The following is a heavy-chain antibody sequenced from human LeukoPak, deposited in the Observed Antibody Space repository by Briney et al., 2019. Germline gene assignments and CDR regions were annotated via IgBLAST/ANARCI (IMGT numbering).Heavy chain of an antibody. CDR1: GGSISSYC. Sequence: PSETLSLTCTVSGGSISSYCWSWIRQPPGKGLEWIGYIYYSGTTNYNPSLKSRVTISVDTSKNQFSLKLSSVTAADTAVHYCARGVYIAAAQYGYWGQGTLATVSS. D-gene: IGHD6-13*01. CDR2: IYYSGTT. J-gene: IGHJ4*02. V-gene: IGHV4-59*01. CDR3: ARGVYIAAAQYGY.